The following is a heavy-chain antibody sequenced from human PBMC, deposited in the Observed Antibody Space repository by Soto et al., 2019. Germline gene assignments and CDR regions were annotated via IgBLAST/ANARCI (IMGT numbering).Heavy chain of an antibody. D-gene: IGHD1-26*01. CDR1: GIIFNGFG. Sequence: QVQLVESGGGVVQPGRSLRLSCAASGIIFNGFGMHWVRQAPGKGLEWVAVIRYDGSNIYYADSVKGRFTISRDNSKNTLYLQMDSLRAEDTDVYYCASDGVGATVYFGYLDYRGQGALVTDSS. J-gene: IGHJ4*02. V-gene: IGHV3-33*01. CDR2: IRYDGSNI. CDR3: ASDGVGATVYFGYLDY.